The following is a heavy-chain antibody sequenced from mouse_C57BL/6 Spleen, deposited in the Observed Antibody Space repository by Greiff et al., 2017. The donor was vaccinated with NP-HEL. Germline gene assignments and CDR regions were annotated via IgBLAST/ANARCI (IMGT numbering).Heavy chain of an antibody. D-gene: IGHD1-1*01. Sequence: DVKLVESGGGLVKPGGSLKLSCAASGFTFSSYTMSWVRQTPEKRLEWVATISGGGGNTYYPDSVKGRFTISRDNAKNPLYLQMSSLRSEDTALYYCARHYYYGSSYLFDYWGQGTTLTVSS. V-gene: IGHV5-9*01. CDR3: ARHYYYGSSYLFDY. J-gene: IGHJ2*01. CDR2: ISGGGGNT. CDR1: GFTFSSYT.